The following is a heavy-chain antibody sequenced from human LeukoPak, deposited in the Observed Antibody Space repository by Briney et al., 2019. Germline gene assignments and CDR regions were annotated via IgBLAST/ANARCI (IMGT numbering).Heavy chain of an antibody. J-gene: IGHJ4*02. CDR2: ISSSSSYI. D-gene: IGHD3-10*01. CDR3: ARSQAGITMVRGVSPQDY. V-gene: IGHV3-21*01. Sequence: KPGGSLRLSCAASGFTFSGYSMNWVRQAPGKGLEWVSSISSSSSYIYYADSVKGRFTISRDNAKNSLYLQMNSLRAEDTAVYYCARSQAGITMVRGVSPQDYWGQGTLVTVSS. CDR1: GFTFSGYS.